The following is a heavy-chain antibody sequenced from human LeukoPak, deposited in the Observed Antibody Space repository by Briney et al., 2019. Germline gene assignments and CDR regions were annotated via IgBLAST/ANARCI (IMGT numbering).Heavy chain of an antibody. CDR3: ARGPAGGYCSSTSCPPLHWFDP. Sequence: ASVKVSCKASGYTFTGYYMHWVRQAPGQGVEWMGRINPNSGGTNYAQKFQGRVTITRDTASSTAYMDLSRLRSDDTAVYSCARGPAGGYCSSTSCPPLHWFDPWGQGTLVTVSS. D-gene: IGHD2-2*01. J-gene: IGHJ5*02. CDR2: INPNSGGT. V-gene: IGHV1-2*06. CDR1: GYTFTGYY.